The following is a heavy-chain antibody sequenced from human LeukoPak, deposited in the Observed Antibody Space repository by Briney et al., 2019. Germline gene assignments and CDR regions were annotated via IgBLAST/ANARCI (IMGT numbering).Heavy chain of an antibody. CDR1: GYRFTNYH. CDR3: TRLISRGSDYNYVDD. Sequence: PGESLKISCKGSGYRFTNYHIGWVGQMPGKGLEWMGIIYPADSDTRYRPTFRGQVTISVDKSINTAYLQWSSLKASDTAMYYCTRLISRGSDYNYVDDWGQGTLITVSS. J-gene: IGHJ4*02. D-gene: IGHD5-24*01. CDR2: IYPADSDT. V-gene: IGHV5-51*01.